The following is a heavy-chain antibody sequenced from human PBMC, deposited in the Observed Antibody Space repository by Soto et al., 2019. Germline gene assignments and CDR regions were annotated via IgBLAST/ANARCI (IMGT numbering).Heavy chain of an antibody. J-gene: IGHJ3*01. Sequence: PGGSLRLSCAASGFTFSSYGMHWVRQAPGKGLEWVAVIWYDGSNKYYADSVKGRFTISRDNSKNTLYLQMNSLRAEDTAVYYFWGGRGGGKVQDAFDFWGQGTMVTVSS. CDR2: IWYDGSNK. V-gene: IGHV3-33*01. D-gene: IGHD3-16*01. CDR3: WGGRGGGKVQDAFDF. CDR1: GFTFSSYG.